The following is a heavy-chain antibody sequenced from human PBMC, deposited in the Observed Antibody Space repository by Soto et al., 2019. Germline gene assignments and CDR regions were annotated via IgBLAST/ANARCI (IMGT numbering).Heavy chain of an antibody. CDR3: AREGGSRGSGGGGLFDP. D-gene: IGHD2-15*01. J-gene: IGHJ5*02. Sequence: QVQLQESGPGLVKPSETMSLTCTVSGGSISSYYWSWIRQPPGNGLEWIGYIYYSGSTNYNPSLKRRVTLSVDTSKNQFSLKLSSVPAADTAVYYCAREGGSRGSGGGGLFDPWGQGTLVTVAS. V-gene: IGHV4-59*01. CDR1: GGSISSYY. CDR2: IYYSGST.